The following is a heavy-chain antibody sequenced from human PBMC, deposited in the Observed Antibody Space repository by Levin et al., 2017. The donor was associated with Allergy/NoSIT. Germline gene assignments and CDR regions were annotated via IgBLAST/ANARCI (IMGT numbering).Heavy chain of an antibody. CDR2: VSAYNGHT. CDR1: GYTFTSYG. CDR3: ARDHSPGVSGYSYGPDFDY. J-gene: IGHJ4*02. D-gene: IGHD5-18*01. V-gene: IGHV1-18*01. Sequence: KPGGSLRLSCKASGYTFTSYGISWVRQAPGQGLEWMGWVSAYNGHTRYAQKLQDRVTMTTDTSTSTAYMELGSLRSDDTAIYYCARDHSPGVSGYSYGPDFDYWGQGTLVTVSS.